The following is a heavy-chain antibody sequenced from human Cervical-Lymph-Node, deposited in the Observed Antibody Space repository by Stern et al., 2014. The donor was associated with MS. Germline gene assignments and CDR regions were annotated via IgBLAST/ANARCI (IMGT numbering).Heavy chain of an antibody. V-gene: IGHV3-30*03. J-gene: IGHJ4*02. Sequence: VHLVDSGGAVVQPGRSLRLSCAASGFPFSSYGMHWVRPAPGKGLEWVTVISYDGNHKYYAASVKGRFTISRDNSKNTLHLQMNSVTPDDTAIYYCARDYEDTSMLFDHWGQGTLVTVSS. CDR1: GFPFSSYG. D-gene: IGHD2-8*01. CDR3: ARDYEDTSMLFDH. CDR2: ISYDGNHK.